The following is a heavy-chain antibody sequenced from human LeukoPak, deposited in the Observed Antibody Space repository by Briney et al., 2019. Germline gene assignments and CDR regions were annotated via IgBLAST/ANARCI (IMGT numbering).Heavy chain of an antibody. V-gene: IGHV3-53*01. CDR1: GFTVSSNY. CDR3: ARDTIFGVGPGY. CDR2: IYSGGST. J-gene: IGHJ4*02. D-gene: IGHD3-3*01. Sequence: GGSLRLSCAASGFTVSSNYMSWVRQAPGKGLEWVSVIYSGGSTNYADSVKGRFTISRDNSKNTLYLQMNSLRAEDTAVYYCARDTIFGVGPGYWGQGTLVTVSS.